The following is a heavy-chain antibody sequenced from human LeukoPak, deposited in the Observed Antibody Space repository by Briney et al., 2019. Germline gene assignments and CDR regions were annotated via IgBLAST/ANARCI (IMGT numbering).Heavy chain of an antibody. CDR2: IYYSGST. J-gene: IGHJ1*01. Sequence: SETLSLTCTVSGGSISSYYWSWIRRPPGKGLEWIGYIYYSGSTNYNPSLRSRVTISVDTSKNQFSLKLSSVTAADTAVYYCAGHDSSGTYFQHWGQGTLVTVSS. CDR1: GGSISSYY. D-gene: IGHD3-22*01. CDR3: AGHDSSGTYFQH. V-gene: IGHV4-59*01.